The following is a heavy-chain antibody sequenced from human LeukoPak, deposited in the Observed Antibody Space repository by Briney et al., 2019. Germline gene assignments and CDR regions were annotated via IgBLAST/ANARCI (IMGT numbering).Heavy chain of an antibody. CDR1: GFTVSSNY. D-gene: IGHD3-16*01. CDR3: GVYDYVWGNHAFDI. CDR2: IYSGGST. Sequence: PGGSLRLSCAASGFTVSSNYMSWVRQAPGKGLEWVSVIYSGGSTYYADSVKGRFTISRDNSKNTLYLQMNSLRAEDTAVYYCGVYDYVWGNHAFDIWGQGTMVTVFS. J-gene: IGHJ3*02. V-gene: IGHV3-53*01.